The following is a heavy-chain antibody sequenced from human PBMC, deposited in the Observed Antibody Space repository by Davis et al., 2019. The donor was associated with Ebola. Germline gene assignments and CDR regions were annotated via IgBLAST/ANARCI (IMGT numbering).Heavy chain of an antibody. CDR3: AKGEATGTEYYYYYYGLDV. CDR1: GGSISGGYS. CDR2: IYHSGIT. J-gene: IGHJ6*02. Sequence: MPSETLSLTCTVSGGSISGGYSWSWIRQPPGKGLEWIGYIYHSGITNYNPSLKSRVTISVDTSKNQFSLKLTSVTAADTATYYCAKGEATGTEYYYYYYGLDVWGQGTTVTVSS. V-gene: IGHV4-30-2*01. D-gene: IGHD1-1*01.